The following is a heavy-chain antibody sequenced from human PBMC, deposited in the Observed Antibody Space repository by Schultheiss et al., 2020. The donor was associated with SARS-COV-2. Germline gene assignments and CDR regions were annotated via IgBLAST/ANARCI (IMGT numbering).Heavy chain of an antibody. D-gene: IGHD1-7*01. J-gene: IGHJ6*02. CDR3: ARAPYNWNYRGRDYYYYGMDV. V-gene: IGHV4-61*02. CDR1: GGSISSGSFY. CDR2: IYTSGST. Sequence: SETLSLTCTVSGGSISSGSFYWSWIRQPAGKGLEWIGRIYTSGSTNYNPSLKSRVTISVDTSKNQFSLKLSSVTAADTAVYYCARAPYNWNYRGRDYYYYGMDVWGQGTTVTVSS.